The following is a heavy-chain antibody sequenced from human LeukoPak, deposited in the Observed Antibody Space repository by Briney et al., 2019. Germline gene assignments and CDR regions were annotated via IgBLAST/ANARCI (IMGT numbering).Heavy chain of an antibody. Sequence: SETLSLTCTVSGGPISSSSYYWGWIREPPGKGLEWIGSIYYSGSTYYNPSLKSRVTISVDTSKNQFSLKLSSVTAADTADYYCARGRVTMVRGAHATQGYYRDGWGKGTTVTVSS. CDR2: IYYSGST. V-gene: IGHV4-39*01. CDR3: ARGRVTMVRGAHATQGYYRDG. CDR1: GGPISSSSYY. J-gene: IGHJ6*03. D-gene: IGHD3-10*01.